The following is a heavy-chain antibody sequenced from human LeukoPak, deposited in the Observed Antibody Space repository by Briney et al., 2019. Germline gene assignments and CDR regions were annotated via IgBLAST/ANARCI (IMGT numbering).Heavy chain of an antibody. CDR2: ISAYNGNT. D-gene: IGHD5-18*01. Sequence: ASVKVSCKASGYTFTSYGISWVRQAPGQGLEWMGWISAYNGNTNYAQKLQGRVTMTTDTSTSTAYMELRSLGSDDTAVYYCARVQLWLRYYYYYMDVWGKGTTVTVSS. J-gene: IGHJ6*03. V-gene: IGHV1-18*01. CDR1: GYTFTSYG. CDR3: ARVQLWLRYYYYYMDV.